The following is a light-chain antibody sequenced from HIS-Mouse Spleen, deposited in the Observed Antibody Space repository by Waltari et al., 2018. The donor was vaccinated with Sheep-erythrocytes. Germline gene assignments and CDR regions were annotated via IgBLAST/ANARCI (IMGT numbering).Light chain of an antibody. CDR1: QSVSSSY. CDR2: GAS. CDR3: QQYGSSPPLT. J-gene: IGKJ4*01. V-gene: IGKV3-20*01. Sequence: EIVLTQSPGTLSLSPGERATLSCRASQSVSSSYLAWYQQKPGQAPSLLIYGASSRATCIPDRFSGSGSGTDFTLTISRLEPEDFAVYYCQQYGSSPPLTFGGGTKVEIK.